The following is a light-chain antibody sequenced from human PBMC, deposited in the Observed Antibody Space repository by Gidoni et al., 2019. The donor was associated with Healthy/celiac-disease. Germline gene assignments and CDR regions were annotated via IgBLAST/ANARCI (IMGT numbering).Light chain of an antibody. CDR2: GAS. J-gene: IGKJ2*01. V-gene: IGKV3-15*01. CDR3: QQYNNWPPYT. Sequence: EIVMTQSPATLSVSPVERATLSCRASQSVSSNLAWYQQKPGQAPRLLIYGASTRATVIPSRFIGSWSGTEFTLTISSLQSEDFAVYYCQQYNNWPPYTFGQGTKLEIK. CDR1: QSVSSN.